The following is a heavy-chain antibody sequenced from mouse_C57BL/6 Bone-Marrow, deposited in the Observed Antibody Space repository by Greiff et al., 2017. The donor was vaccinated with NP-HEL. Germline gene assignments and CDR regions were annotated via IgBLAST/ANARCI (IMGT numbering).Heavy chain of an antibody. Sequence: EVQLQQSGPELVKPGASVKISCKASGYTFTDYYMNWVKQSHGKSLEWIGDINPNNGGTSYNQKFKGKATLTVDKSSSTAYMELRSLTSEDSAVYYCARTYSNVPYYYAMDYWGQGTSVTVSS. V-gene: IGHV1-26*01. CDR2: INPNNGGT. CDR3: ARTYSNVPYYYAMDY. D-gene: IGHD2-5*01. J-gene: IGHJ4*01. CDR1: GYTFTDYY.